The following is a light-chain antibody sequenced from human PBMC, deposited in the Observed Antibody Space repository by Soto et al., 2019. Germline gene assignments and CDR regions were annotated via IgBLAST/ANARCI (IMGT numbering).Light chain of an antibody. Sequence: QSVLTQPPSVSGAPGQRVTISCTGSSSNIGAGYGVHWYQQLPGTAPKLLIYGDFNRPSGVPARFSAFRSGTSASLAITGLQAEDEANYYCQSYDRSLSGSVFGGGTQLTVL. CDR1: SSNIGAGYG. CDR3: QSYDRSLSGSV. CDR2: GDF. J-gene: IGLJ7*01. V-gene: IGLV1-40*01.